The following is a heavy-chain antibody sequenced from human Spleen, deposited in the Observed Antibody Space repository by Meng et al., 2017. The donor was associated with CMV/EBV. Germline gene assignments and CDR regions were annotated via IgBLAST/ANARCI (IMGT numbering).Heavy chain of an antibody. J-gene: IGHJ6*02. CDR2: ISWNSGSI. D-gene: IGHD2-2*01. CDR3: ARVSGYCSTNICQWVGGEGHYYYGMDV. Sequence: SLRLSCAASGFTFDDYAMHWVRQAPGKGLEWVSGISWNSGSIGYADFVKGRFTITRDNAKNSLYLQMNSLRAEDTAVYYCARVSGYCSTNICQWVGGEGHYYYGMDVWGQGTTVTVSS. CDR1: GFTFDDYA. V-gene: IGHV3-9*01.